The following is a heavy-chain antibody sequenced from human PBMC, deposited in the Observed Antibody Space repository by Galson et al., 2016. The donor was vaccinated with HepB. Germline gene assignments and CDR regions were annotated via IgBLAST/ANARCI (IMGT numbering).Heavy chain of an antibody. CDR3: ARRSRAAVASDAFDI. Sequence: QSGAEVKKPGESLKISCKGSEYTFTSYWIGWVRQMPGKGLEWMGIIYPGDSDTRYSPSFQGQVTISADKSISTAYLRWSSLKASDTGMYYCARRSRAAVASDAFDIWGQGTMVTVSS. D-gene: IGHD6-19*01. CDR1: EYTFTSYW. J-gene: IGHJ3*02. V-gene: IGHV5-51*01. CDR2: IYPGDSDT.